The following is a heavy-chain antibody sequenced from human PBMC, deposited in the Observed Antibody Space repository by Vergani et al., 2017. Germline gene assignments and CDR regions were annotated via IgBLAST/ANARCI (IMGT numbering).Heavy chain of an antibody. CDR2: IFYSGTT. V-gene: IGHV4-31*03. CDR3: ARVDTQVPATSHFYYMDV. D-gene: IGHD6-25*01. Sequence: QVHLQESGPGVVKPSDTLSLTCTVSGESISSGDHCWTWIRQRPGKGLEWIGYIFYSGTTYDNPSLRSRLTISVDTSQNQFSLKLRSVTAADTAVYYCARVDTQVPATSHFYYMDVWGKGTTVVVSS. CDR1: GESISSGDHC. J-gene: IGHJ6*03.